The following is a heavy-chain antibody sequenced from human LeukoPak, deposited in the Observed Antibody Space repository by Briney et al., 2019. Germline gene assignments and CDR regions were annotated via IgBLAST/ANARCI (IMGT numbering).Heavy chain of an antibody. CDR1: GFTFSSYG. Sequence: GGSLRLSCAGSGFTFSSYGLHWVRQAPGKGLEWVALISYDGVNKYYADSVKGRFTISRDNSKNTLYLQMNSLKAEDTAVCYCAKWRNSWYYFDDWGQGTLVTVSS. V-gene: IGHV3-30*18. CDR3: AKWRNSWYYFDD. D-gene: IGHD6-13*01. J-gene: IGHJ4*02. CDR2: ISYDGVNK.